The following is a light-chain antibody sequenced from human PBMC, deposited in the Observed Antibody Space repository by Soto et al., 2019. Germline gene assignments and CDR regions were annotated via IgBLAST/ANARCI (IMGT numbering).Light chain of an antibody. Sequence: DIVLTQTPLSSPVTLGQPASISCRSSQSLVDGDGDTYLSWLQQRPGQPPRPLIYKVSTRFSGVPDRFSGSGAGTDFTLYISRVEAEDVGVYFCMQGTHFPHSFGQGTKLEIK. J-gene: IGKJ2*01. CDR3: MQGTHFPHS. CDR1: QSLVDGDGDTY. CDR2: KVS. V-gene: IGKV2-24*01.